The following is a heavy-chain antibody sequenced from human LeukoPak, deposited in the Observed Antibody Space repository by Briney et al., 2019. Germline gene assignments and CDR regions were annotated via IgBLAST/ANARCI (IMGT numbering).Heavy chain of an antibody. J-gene: IGHJ4*02. CDR2: INHSGST. CDR3: ARDSGTYDFNY. CDR1: GGSLSGCY. V-gene: IGHV4-34*01. D-gene: IGHD1-26*01. Sequence: SETLSLTCAVYGGSLSGCYWSWIRQPPGKGLEWIGEINHSGSTNYNPSLKSRVTISVDTSKNQFSLKLSSVTAADTAVYYCARDSGTYDFNYWGQGTLVTVSS.